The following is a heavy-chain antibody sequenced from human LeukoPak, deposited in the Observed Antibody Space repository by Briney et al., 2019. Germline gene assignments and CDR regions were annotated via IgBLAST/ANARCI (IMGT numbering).Heavy chain of an antibody. V-gene: IGHV1-46*01. CDR2: LNPSGGSP. CDR3: ARGDSGYYYGMGV. J-gene: IGHJ6*01. Sequence: ASVKVSCKASGYTFSSYYIHWVRQAPGQGLEWMGVLNPSGGSPIYPQKFQGRVTMTRDTSTSTVYMELSSLRSEDTAVYYCARGDSGYYYGMGVWGQGTTVTVSS. D-gene: IGHD1-26*01. CDR1: GYTFSSYY.